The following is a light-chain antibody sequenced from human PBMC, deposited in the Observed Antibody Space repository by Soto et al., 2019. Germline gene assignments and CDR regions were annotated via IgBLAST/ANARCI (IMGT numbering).Light chain of an antibody. CDR3: LQYNTYPWT. CDR2: KLS. V-gene: IGKV1-5*03. Sequence: DIQMTQSPSPLSASIGDRVTITCRASQSVRTWLAWFQQKPGEAPKGLIYKLSYLESGVPPRFSGSGSETVFTLAINGLQADDFATYYCLQYNTYPWTFGQGTKVEI. CDR1: QSVRTW. J-gene: IGKJ1*01.